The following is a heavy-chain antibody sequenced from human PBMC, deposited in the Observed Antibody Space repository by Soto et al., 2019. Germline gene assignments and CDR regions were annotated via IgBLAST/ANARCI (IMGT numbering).Heavy chain of an antibody. J-gene: IGHJ4*02. V-gene: IGHV3-23*01. CDR3: AKGAYDLSGYYLDY. D-gene: IGHD3-22*01. Sequence: EVQLLESGGGLVQPGGSLRLSCAATGFTFSSYAVSWVRQAPGKGLEWVSTISGSGGSTYYADSVKGRFTISRDNSKNTLYLQMHSLRAEDTAVYYCAKGAYDLSGYYLDYWGQATPVTVSS. CDR2: ISGSGGST. CDR1: GFTFSSYA.